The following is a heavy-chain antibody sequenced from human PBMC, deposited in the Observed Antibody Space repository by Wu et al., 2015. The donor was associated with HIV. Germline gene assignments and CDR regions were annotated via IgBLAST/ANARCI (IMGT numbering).Heavy chain of an antibody. D-gene: IGHD3-22*01. J-gene: IGHJ6*02. V-gene: IGHV1-69*13. CDR2: IIPIFGTA. CDR3: ARNYYDSSGYYYSYYYGMDV. CDR1: GGTFSSYA. Sequence: QVQLVQSGAEVKKPGSSVKVSCKASGGTFSSYAISWVRQAPGQGLEWMGRIIPIFGTANYAQKFQGRVTITADESTSTAYMELSSLRSEDTAVYYCARNYYDSSGYYYSYYYGMDVVGPRDHGPPSP.